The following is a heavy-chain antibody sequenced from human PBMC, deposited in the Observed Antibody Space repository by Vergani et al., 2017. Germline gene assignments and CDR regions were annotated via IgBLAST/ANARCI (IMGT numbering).Heavy chain of an antibody. Sequence: QVQLQESGPGLVKPSQTLSLTCTVSGGSISSGGYYWSWIRQHPGKGLEWIGYIYYSGSTYYNPSLKSRVTISVDTSKNPFSLKLSSVTAADTAVYYCARDLAGVTLAFDIWGQGTMVTVSS. D-gene: IGHD3-10*01. J-gene: IGHJ3*02. V-gene: IGHV4-31*03. CDR1: GGSISSGGYY. CDR3: ARDLAGVTLAFDI. CDR2: IYYSGST.